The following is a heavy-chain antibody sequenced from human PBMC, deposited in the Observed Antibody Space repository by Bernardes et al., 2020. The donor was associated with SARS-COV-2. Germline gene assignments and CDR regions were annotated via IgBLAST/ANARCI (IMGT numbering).Heavy chain of an antibody. J-gene: IGHJ4*02. CDR1: GFTFSSYG. V-gene: IGHV3-23*01. CDR2: ISGSGDNT. D-gene: IGHD1-26*01. Sequence: GGSLRLSCAASGFTFSSYGMSWVRQAPGKGLEWVSGISGSGDNTYYADSVKGRFTISRDNSKNTLYLQMNSLRGEDTAVYYCAKGLISRSGSHWGQGTLVTVSS. CDR3: AKGLISRSGSH.